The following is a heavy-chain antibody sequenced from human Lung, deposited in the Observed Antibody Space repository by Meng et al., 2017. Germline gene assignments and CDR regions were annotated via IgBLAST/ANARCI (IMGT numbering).Heavy chain of an antibody. CDR1: GFSLSTSGVG. D-gene: IGHD1-26*01. V-gene: IGHV2-5*02. Sequence: QITLTDSGPTLVKPTQTLTLTCSFSGFSLSTSGVGVGWIRQPPGKALEWLAQIYLDDDYAYSPSLKIRLTISKGPSKNQLVLTMTNMDPVDTATYYCAPRRLSHSGNYGGWLDYWGQGTLVTVSS. CDR2: IYLDDDY. J-gene: IGHJ4*02. CDR3: APRRLSHSGNYGGWLDY.